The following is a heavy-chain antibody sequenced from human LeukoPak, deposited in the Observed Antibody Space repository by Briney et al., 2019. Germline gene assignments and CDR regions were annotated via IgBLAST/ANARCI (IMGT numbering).Heavy chain of an antibody. CDR3: ARDSSANRPYCSGGSCYGFDY. CDR2: IIPILGIA. V-gene: IGHV1-69*04. D-gene: IGHD2-15*01. CDR1: GGTFSSYA. J-gene: IGHJ4*02. Sequence: SVKVSCKASGGTFSSYAISWVRQAPGQGLEWMGRIIPILGIANYAQKFQGRVTITADKSTSTAYMELSSLRSEDTAVYYCARDSSANRPYCSGGSCYGFDYWGQGTLVTVSS.